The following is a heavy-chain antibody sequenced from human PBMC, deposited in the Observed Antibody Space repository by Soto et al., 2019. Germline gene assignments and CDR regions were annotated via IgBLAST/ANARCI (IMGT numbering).Heavy chain of an antibody. Sequence: PGGSLRLSCAASGFSFDDYAMHWVRQAPGKGLEWVSCIGWNSGSIVYAYSVRVRFNISRDNSNNSLYLRMNSLRADDTALYYCAKDSGAGISYSSSSFNXWGHVTIVTVSX. CDR1: GFSFDDYA. CDR2: IGWNSGSI. D-gene: IGHD6-6*01. CDR3: AKDSGAGISYSSSSFNX. J-gene: IGHJ5*02. V-gene: IGHV3-9*01.